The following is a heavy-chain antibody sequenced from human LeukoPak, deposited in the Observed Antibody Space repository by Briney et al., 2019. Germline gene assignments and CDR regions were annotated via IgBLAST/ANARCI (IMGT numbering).Heavy chain of an antibody. D-gene: IGHD6-13*01. J-gene: IGHJ4*02. CDR1: GYTFTSYG. CDR2: ISAYNGNT. CDR3: ARDKRSSSCGGQNLIDY. V-gene: IGHV1-18*01. Sequence: ASVKVSCKASGYTFTSYGISWVRQAPGQGLEWMGWISAYNGNTNYAQKLQGRVTMTTDTSTSTAYMELRSLRSDDTAVYYCARDKRSSSCGGQNLIDYWGQGTLVTVSS.